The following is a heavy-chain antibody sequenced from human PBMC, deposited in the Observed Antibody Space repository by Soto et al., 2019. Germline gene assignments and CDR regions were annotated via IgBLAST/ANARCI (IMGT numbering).Heavy chain of an antibody. Sequence: ASLKVSCKASGGTFSSYAISWVRQAPGQGLEWMGGIIPILGIANYAQKFQGRVTITADKSTSTAYMELSSLRSEDTAVYYCARRPTHDYSNYYFDYWGQGTLVTVSS. CDR1: GGTFSSYA. V-gene: IGHV1-69*10. CDR2: IIPILGIA. J-gene: IGHJ4*02. D-gene: IGHD4-4*01. CDR3: ARRPTHDYSNYYFDY.